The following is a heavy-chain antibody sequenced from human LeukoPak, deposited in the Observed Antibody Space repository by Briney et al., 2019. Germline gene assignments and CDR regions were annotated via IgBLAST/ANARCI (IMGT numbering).Heavy chain of an antibody. V-gene: IGHV3-21*01. Sequence: AGGSLRLSCAASGFTFSSYSMNWVRQAPGKGLEWVSSISSSSSYIYYADSVKGRFTISRDNAKNSLYLQMNSLRAEDTAVYCCARGFLEWLNDWFDPWGQGTLVTVSS. CDR3: ARGFLEWLNDWFDP. D-gene: IGHD3-3*01. CDR2: ISSSSSYI. J-gene: IGHJ5*02. CDR1: GFTFSSYS.